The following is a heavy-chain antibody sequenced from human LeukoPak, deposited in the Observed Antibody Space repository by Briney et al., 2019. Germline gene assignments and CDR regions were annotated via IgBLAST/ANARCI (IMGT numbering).Heavy chain of an antibody. CDR3: AREYSSGWYNLGNYYYGMDV. CDR2: ITNDGSST. CDR1: GLTFSSHW. Sequence: PGGSLRLSCAASGLTFSSHWMHWVRHAPGKGLVWVSRITNDGSSTTYADSVKGRFTISRDNAKNKLYLQVNSPRAEDTAVYYCAREYSSGWYNLGNYYYGMDVWGQGTTVTVSS. V-gene: IGHV3-74*01. J-gene: IGHJ6*02. D-gene: IGHD6-19*01.